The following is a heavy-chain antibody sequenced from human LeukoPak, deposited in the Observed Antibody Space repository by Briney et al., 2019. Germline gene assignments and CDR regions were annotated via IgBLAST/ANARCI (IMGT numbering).Heavy chain of an antibody. J-gene: IGHJ4*02. CDR1: GFTFDHHA. V-gene: IGHV3-43*02. CDR2: ISGDGTGT. D-gene: IGHD3-3*01. Sequence: GGSLRLSCAASGFTFDHHAMHWVRQVPGKGLEWVSLISGDGTGTFYADSVKGRFTISRDNSRNSLSLQMKSLRSEDSALYYCVKDMVTIFGGSRGVFDYWGQGTLVSVSS. CDR3: VKDMVTIFGGSRGVFDY.